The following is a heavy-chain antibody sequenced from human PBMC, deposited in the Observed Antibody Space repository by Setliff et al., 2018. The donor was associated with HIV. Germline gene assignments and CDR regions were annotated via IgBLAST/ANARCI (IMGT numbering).Heavy chain of an antibody. J-gene: IGHJ4*02. D-gene: IGHD6-19*01. Sequence: SETLSLTCAVSGGSTDSGSYYWAWIRQPPGKGLEWIGSMYYTGSTYYNPSLKSRVTISIDTSKNQFSLKLNSVTAADTAMYYCARDGGSSGWYFVLGYSDYWGPGTLVTVS. V-gene: IGHV4-39*02. CDR2: MYYTGST. CDR3: ARDGGSSGWYFVLGYSDY. CDR1: GGSTDSGSYY.